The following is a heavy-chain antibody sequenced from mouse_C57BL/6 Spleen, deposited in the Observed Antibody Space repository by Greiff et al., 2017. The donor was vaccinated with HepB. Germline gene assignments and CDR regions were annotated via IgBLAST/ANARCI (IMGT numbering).Heavy chain of an antibody. CDR3: ARSRDYEGFAY. D-gene: IGHD2-4*01. J-gene: IGHJ3*01. CDR1: GYTFTSYW. Sequence: QVQLQQPGAELVKPGASVKLSCKASGYTFTSYWMHWVKQRPGQGLEWIGMIHPNSGSTNYNEKFKSKATLTVDKSSSTAYMQLSSLTSEDSAVYYCARSRDYEGFAYWGQGTLVTVSA. CDR2: IHPNSGST. V-gene: IGHV1-64*01.